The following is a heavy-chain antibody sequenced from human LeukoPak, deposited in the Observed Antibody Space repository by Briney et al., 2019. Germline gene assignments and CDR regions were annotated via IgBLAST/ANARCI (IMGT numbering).Heavy chain of an antibody. Sequence: SETLSLTCTVSGYSISSGYYWGWIRQPPGKWLEWIGSIYHSGSTYYNPSLKSRVTISVDTSKNQFSLKLSSVTAADTAVYYCARRSNYDFWSGYYTGFDYWGQGTLVTVSS. V-gene: IGHV4-38-2*02. CDR3: ARRSNYDFWSGYYTGFDY. CDR2: IYHSGST. CDR1: GYSISSGYY. J-gene: IGHJ4*02. D-gene: IGHD3-3*01.